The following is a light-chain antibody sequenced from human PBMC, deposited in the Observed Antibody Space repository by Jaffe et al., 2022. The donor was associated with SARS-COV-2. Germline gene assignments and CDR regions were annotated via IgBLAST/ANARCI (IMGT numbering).Light chain of an antibody. J-gene: IGLJ2*01. CDR2: GDT. CDR3: QSHDTSLSVV. V-gene: IGLV1-40*01. CDR1: SSNIGAGFD. Sequence: QSALTQPPSVSGAPGQRVTISCTGSSSNIGAGFDVHWYQQIPGTAPKLLIFGDTNRPSGVPDRFSGSKSGTSASLAITGIQAEDEADYYCQSHDTSLSVVFGGGTKLTVL.